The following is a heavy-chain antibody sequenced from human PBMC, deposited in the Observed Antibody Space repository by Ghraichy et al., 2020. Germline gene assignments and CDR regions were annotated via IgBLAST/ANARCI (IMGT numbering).Heavy chain of an antibody. J-gene: IGHJ4*02. CDR3: ARESYDYVWGSYYINY. CDR1: GYTFTSYD. CDR2: MNPNSGNT. V-gene: IGHV1-8*01. Sequence: ASVKVSCKASGYTFTSYDINWVRHATGQGLEWMGWMNPNSGNTGYAQKFQGRVTMTRNTSISTAYMELSSLRSEDTAVYYCARESYDYVWGSYYINYWGQGTLVTVPS. D-gene: IGHD3-16*01.